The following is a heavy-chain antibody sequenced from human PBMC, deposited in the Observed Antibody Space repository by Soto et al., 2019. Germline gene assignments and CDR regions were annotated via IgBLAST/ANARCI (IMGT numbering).Heavy chain of an antibody. Sequence: EVQLVESGGALVQPGESLRVSCAASGFPFSSDWVHWVRQAPGKGLVWVSSINSDSSTTNYAGSVKGRFTISRDNAKHMLYLQLNSLGAEDPAVYYCASGGEIDYWGQGTMVIVSS. D-gene: IGHD3-16*01. V-gene: IGHV3-74*01. CDR3: ASGGEIDY. J-gene: IGHJ4*02. CDR1: GFPFSSDW. CDR2: INSDSSTT.